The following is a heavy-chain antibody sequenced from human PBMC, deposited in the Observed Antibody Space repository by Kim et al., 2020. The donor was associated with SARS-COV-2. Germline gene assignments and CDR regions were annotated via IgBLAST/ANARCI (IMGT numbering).Heavy chain of an antibody. J-gene: IGHJ4*02. Sequence: SETLSLTCAVPGGFINDDNYYWGWIRQPPGKGLEWIGGLYYSGATYYKPSLRGRVTISADMSNNQLSLKLRSVTAADTAVYYCARAPDSWGQGTLVTVSS. CDR2: LYYSGAT. CDR3: ARAPDS. CDR1: GGFINDDNYY. V-gene: IGHV4-39*01.